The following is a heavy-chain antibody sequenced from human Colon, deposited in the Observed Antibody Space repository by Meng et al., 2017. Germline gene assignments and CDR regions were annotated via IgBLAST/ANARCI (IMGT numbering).Heavy chain of an antibody. CDR1: GYTFTGYY. CDR2: INPNSGGT. Sequence: ASVKVSCKASGYTFTGYYMHWVRPAPGQGLEWMGRINPNSGGTNYAQKFQGRVTMTRDTSISTAYMELSSLRSDDTAVYYCAREYSYGRYFDYWGQGTLVTVSS. J-gene: IGHJ4*02. D-gene: IGHD5-18*01. CDR3: AREYSYGRYFDY. V-gene: IGHV1-2*06.